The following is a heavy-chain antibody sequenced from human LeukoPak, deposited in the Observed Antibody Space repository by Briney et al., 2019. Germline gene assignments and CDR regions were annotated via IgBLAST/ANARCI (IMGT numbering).Heavy chain of an antibody. D-gene: IGHD2-2*01. CDR2: ISGSGGNT. CDR3: AKPLNGYCSSTSCYFYDY. Sequence: GGSLRLSCAASGFGFSSYVISWVRQAPGKGLEWVSTISGSGGNTYYADSVKGRFTISRDNSENTLYLQMNSLRAEDTAVYYCAKPLNGYCSSTSCYFYDYWGQGTLVTVSS. J-gene: IGHJ4*02. V-gene: IGHV3-23*01. CDR1: GFGFSSYV.